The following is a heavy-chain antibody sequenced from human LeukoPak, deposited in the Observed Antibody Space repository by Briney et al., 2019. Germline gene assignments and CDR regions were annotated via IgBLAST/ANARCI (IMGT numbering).Heavy chain of an antibody. CDR2: ISGSGGST. Sequence: GGSLRLSCAASGFTFSSYAMSWVRQAPGKGLEWVSAISGSGGSTYYADPVKGRFTISRDNSKNTLYLQMNSLRAEDTAVYYCAKDRYYGSGSLGWFDPWGQGTLVTVSS. CDR1: GFTFSSYA. CDR3: AKDRYYGSGSLGWFDP. V-gene: IGHV3-23*01. D-gene: IGHD3-10*01. J-gene: IGHJ5*02.